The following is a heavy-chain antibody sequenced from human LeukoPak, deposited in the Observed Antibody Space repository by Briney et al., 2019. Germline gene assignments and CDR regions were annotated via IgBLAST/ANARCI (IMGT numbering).Heavy chain of an antibody. CDR2: ISSSSSYI. CDR1: GFTFSSYS. J-gene: IGHJ4*02. D-gene: IGHD3-10*01. V-gene: IGHV3-21*01. CDR3: ARAEGHYYGSGSYSDY. Sequence: PGGSLRLSCAASGFTFSSYSINWVRQAPGKGLEWVSSISSSSSYIYYADSVKGRFTISRDNAKNSLYLQMNSLRAEDTAVYYCARAEGHYYGSGSYSDYWGQGTLVTVSS.